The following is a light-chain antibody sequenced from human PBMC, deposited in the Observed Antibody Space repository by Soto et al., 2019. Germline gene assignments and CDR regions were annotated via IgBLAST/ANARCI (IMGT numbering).Light chain of an antibody. V-gene: IGKV3-11*01. Sequence: EIVFTQSPGTLSLSPGERATLSCRASQNVDSNYLAWYQQKPGQAPRLLIYGATTRATGIPARFSGSGSGTDFTLTISSLEPEDFAVYYCQQRSNWPPITFGQGTRLEIK. CDR2: GAT. CDR1: QNVDSNY. J-gene: IGKJ5*01. CDR3: QQRSNWPPIT.